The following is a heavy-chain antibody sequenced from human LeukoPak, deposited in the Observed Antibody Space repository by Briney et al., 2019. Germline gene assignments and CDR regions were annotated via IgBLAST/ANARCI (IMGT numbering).Heavy chain of an antibody. CDR2: IKQDGSEK. CDR3: ALGSYFDY. V-gene: IGHV3-7*01. D-gene: IGHD3-10*01. J-gene: IGHJ4*02. CDR1: GSTFRSNW. Sequence: PGGSLRLSCVVSGSTFRSNWMTWVRQAPGKGLEWVANIKQDGSEKHYANSVKGRFTISRDNSKNSLFLQMNSLRAEDTAVYYCALGSYFDYWGQGALVTVSS.